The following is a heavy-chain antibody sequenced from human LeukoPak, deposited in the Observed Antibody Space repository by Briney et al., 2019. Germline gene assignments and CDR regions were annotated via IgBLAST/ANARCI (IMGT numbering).Heavy chain of an antibody. CDR1: GFTFSSYE. D-gene: IGHD3-16*01. Sequence: GGSLRLSCAASGFTFSSYETNWVRQAPGKGLEWVSYISSSGSTIYYADSVKGRFTISRDNAKNSLYLQMNSLRAEDTAVYYCAREGEQIDYWGQGTLVTVSS. J-gene: IGHJ4*02. CDR3: AREGEQIDY. CDR2: ISSSGSTI. V-gene: IGHV3-48*03.